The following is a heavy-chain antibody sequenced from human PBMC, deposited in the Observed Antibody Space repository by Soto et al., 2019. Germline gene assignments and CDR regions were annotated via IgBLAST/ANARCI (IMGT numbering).Heavy chain of an antibody. J-gene: IGHJ5*02. CDR2: ISYDGSNK. D-gene: IGHD3-22*01. Sequence: QVQLVESGGGVVQPGRSLRLSCAASGFTFSSYAMHWVRQAPGKGLEWVAVISYDGSNKYYADSVKGRFTISRDNSKNTLYLQMNSLRAEDTAVYYCARGIGSSGYYPGWFDPWGQGTLVTVSS. CDR1: GFTFSSYA. CDR3: ARGIGSSGYYPGWFDP. V-gene: IGHV3-30-3*01.